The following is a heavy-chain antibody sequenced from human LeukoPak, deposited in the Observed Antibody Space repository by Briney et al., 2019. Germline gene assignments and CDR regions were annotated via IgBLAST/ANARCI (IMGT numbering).Heavy chain of an antibody. V-gene: IGHV3-23*01. D-gene: IGHD3-10*01. CDR1: GFSFSTNP. CDR3: VKEHVDRAFTRSFEI. CDR2: ISPDRT. J-gene: IGHJ3*02. Sequence: GGSLRLSCAASGFSFSTNPMSWGRQAPGKGLGWVSAISPDRTYYADSVKGRLTISRENYKNTVNLNINSPRAEDTAIYYCVKEHVDRAFTRSFEIWGQGTVVTVSS.